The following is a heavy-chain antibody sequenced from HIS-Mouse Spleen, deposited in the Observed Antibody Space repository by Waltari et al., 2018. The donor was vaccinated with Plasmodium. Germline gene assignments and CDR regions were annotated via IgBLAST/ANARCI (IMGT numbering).Heavy chain of an antibody. V-gene: IGHV1-2*02. D-gene: IGHD6-13*01. CDR1: GYTFTGYY. J-gene: IGHJ1*01. Sequence: QVQLVQSGAEVKKPGASVKVSCKASGYTFTGYYMHWVRQAPGQGIEWMGGSNPNSGGKNYEQKCKGRVTMTRDTSISTAYMELSRLRSDDTAVYYCARVLGYKAAAGTFVEYFQHWGQGTLVTVSS. CDR2: SNPNSGGK. CDR3: ARVLGYKAAAGTFVEYFQH.